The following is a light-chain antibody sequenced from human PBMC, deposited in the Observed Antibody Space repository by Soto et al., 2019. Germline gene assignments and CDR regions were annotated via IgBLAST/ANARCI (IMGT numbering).Light chain of an antibody. V-gene: IGLV2-11*01. CDR1: SSDVGGYNY. Sequence: QSVLTQPRSVSGSPGQSVTISCTGTSSDVGGYNYVSWYQQHPGKAPKLMIYDVSKRPSGVPDRFSGSKSGNTASLTISGLQAEDEADSYCCSYAGSYTWVFGGGTKLTV. CDR3: CSYAGSYTWV. J-gene: IGLJ3*02. CDR2: DVS.